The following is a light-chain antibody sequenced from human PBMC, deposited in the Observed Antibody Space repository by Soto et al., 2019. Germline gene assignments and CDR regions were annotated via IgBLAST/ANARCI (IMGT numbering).Light chain of an antibody. CDR3: QQYNNWPG. CDR2: GAS. J-gene: IGKJ2*03. Sequence: EIVMTQSPATLSVSPGERATLSCRASQSVSSNLAWYQQKPGQAPRLLIYGASTRATGIPARFSGSGSGTEFTLTISSLQSEDFAVYYCQQYNNWPGFCQGTKLEIK. CDR1: QSVSSN. V-gene: IGKV3-15*01.